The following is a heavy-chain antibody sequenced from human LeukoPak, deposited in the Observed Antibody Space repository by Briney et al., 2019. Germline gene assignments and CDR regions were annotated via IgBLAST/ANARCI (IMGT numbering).Heavy chain of an antibody. CDR3: ASGYANYYYYYGMDV. CDR1: GGTFISYA. Sequence: ASVKVSCKASGGTFISYAINWVRQATGQGLEWMGWMNPNSGNTGYAQKFQGRVTMTRNTSISTAYMELSSLRSEDTAVYYCASGYANYYYYYGMDVWGQGTTVTVSS. J-gene: IGHJ6*02. CDR2: MNPNSGNT. D-gene: IGHD4-17*01. V-gene: IGHV1-8*02.